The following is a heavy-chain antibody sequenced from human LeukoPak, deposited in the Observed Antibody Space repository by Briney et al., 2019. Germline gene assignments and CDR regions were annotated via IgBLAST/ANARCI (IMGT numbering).Heavy chain of an antibody. CDR1: GGSFSGYY. Sequence: PSETLSLTWAVDGGSFSGYYWTWISQTPEKGLEWIGEMNPSGSTSYNPSLKSRVTISVDTSKNQFSLKLSSVTAADMAVYYCARGRRDVTMIVVVMTAVSYYLDVWGKGTTVTVS. CDR2: MNPSGST. V-gene: IGHV4-34*01. CDR3: ARGRRDVTMIVVVMTAVSYYLDV. J-gene: IGHJ6*03. D-gene: IGHD3-22*01.